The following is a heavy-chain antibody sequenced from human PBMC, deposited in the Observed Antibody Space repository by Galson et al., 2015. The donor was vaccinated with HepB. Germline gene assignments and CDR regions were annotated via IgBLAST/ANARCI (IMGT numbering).Heavy chain of an antibody. CDR3: ASDHPRVHDDSAANWSHFDI. CDR1: GYRFNSYG. V-gene: IGHV1-18*01. Sequence: SVKVSCKASGYRFNSYGISWVRQAPGQGLEWMGWISAYNGKTNYAQKLQGRVSLTTDTSTTTAYMELRSLKSDDTAVYYCASDHPRVHDDSAANWSHFDIWGQETLVTVSA. D-gene: IGHD3-22*01. J-gene: IGHJ4*02. CDR2: ISAYNGKT.